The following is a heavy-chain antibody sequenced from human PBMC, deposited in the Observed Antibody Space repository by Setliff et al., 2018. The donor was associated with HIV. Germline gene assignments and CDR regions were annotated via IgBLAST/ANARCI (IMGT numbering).Heavy chain of an antibody. Sequence: KPSETLSLTCAVSGGSISSSNWWTWVRQPPGKGLEWIGKIYHSGSTNYNPSLKGRATISVDRSKNQISLKVSSVTAADTAVYYCARHVSVGPTYYYDSWGQGTLVTVSS. CDR1: GGSISSSNW. J-gene: IGHJ4*02. D-gene: IGHD3-3*01. CDR2: IYHSGST. CDR3: ARHVSVGPTYYYDS. V-gene: IGHV4-4*02.